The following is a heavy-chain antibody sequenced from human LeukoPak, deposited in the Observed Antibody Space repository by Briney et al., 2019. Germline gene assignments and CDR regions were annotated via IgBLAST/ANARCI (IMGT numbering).Heavy chain of an antibody. D-gene: IGHD6-19*01. CDR3: ARDEAVAGFDY. Sequence: GGSLRLSCATSGFTFSRYWMSWVRQAPGKGLEWVANINQDGSENSFVDSVKGRFIIFRDNAKNSLYLQMNSLRAEDTAVYYRARDEAVAGFDYWGQGTLVTVSS. V-gene: IGHV3-7*01. CDR2: INQDGSEN. J-gene: IGHJ4*02. CDR1: GFTFSRYW.